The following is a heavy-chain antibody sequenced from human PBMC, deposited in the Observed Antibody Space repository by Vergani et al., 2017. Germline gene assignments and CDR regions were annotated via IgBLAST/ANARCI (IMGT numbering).Heavy chain of an antibody. CDR3: ARGRIAAAGTGVYYFDY. CDR1: GFTFSSYS. D-gene: IGHD6-13*01. CDR2: ISSSSSYI. J-gene: IGHJ4*02. Sequence: EVQLVESGGGLVKPGGSLRLSCAASGFTFSSYSMNWVRQAPGKGLEWVSSISSSSSYIYYADSVKGRFTISRDNAKNSLYLQMNSLRAEDTAVYYCARGRIAAAGTGVYYFDYWGQGTLVTVSS. V-gene: IGHV3-21*01.